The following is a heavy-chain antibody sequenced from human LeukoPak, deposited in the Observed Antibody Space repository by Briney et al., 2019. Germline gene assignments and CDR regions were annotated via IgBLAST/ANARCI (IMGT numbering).Heavy chain of an antibody. J-gene: IGHJ3*02. V-gene: IGHV3-23*01. D-gene: IGHD2-21*02. CDR1: GFTFSSYA. CDR2: ISGSGGST. Sequence: AGGSLRLSCAASGFTFSSYAMSWVRQAPGKGLECVSVISGSGGSTYYADSLKGRFTISRDNSKNTLYLQMNSLRAEDTAVYYCAKDNRNKGHCGGDCYSLHAFDIWGQGTMVTVSS. CDR3: AKDNRNKGHCGGDCYSLHAFDI.